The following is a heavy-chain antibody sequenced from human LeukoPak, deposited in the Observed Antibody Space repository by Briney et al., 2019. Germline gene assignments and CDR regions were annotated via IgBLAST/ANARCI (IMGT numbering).Heavy chain of an antibody. V-gene: IGHV1-2*02. D-gene: IGHD2-2*01. CDR3: AITVTSQLLWYLNDAFDI. CDR1: GYTFTGYY. Sequence: ASVKVSCKASGYTFTGYYMHWVRQAPGQGLEWMGWINPNSSGTNYAQKFQGRVTMTRDTSISTAYMELSRLRSDDTAVYYCAITVTSQLLWYLNDAFDIWGQGTMVTVSS. J-gene: IGHJ3*02. CDR2: INPNSSGT.